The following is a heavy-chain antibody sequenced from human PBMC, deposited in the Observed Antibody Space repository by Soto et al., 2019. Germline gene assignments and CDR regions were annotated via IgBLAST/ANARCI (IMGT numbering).Heavy chain of an antibody. Sequence: EVQLVESGGGLVQPGGSLRLSCAASGVTFTTYEMAWVRQAPGKGLEWVSYISDSGSTIKYADSVKGRFTISRDNAKNSLYLQMNSLRAEDTAVYYCAGGIMYTGSYEDWGQGTLVTVSS. J-gene: IGHJ4*02. D-gene: IGHD1-26*01. CDR1: GVTFTTYE. CDR3: AGGIMYTGSYED. CDR2: ISDSGSTI. V-gene: IGHV3-48*03.